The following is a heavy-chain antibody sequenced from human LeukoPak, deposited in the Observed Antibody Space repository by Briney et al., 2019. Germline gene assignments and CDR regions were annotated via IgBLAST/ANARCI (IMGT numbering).Heavy chain of an antibody. Sequence: GASVKVSCKASGGTFSSYAISWVRQAPGQGLEWMGGIIPIFGTPNYAQKFQGRVTITADESTSTAYMELSSLRSEDTAVYYCARWIVVVPAARRGGYYYYGMDVWGQGTTVTVSS. J-gene: IGHJ6*02. CDR3: ARWIVVVPAARRGGYYYYGMDV. V-gene: IGHV1-69*13. D-gene: IGHD2-2*01. CDR2: IIPIFGTP. CDR1: GGTFSSYA.